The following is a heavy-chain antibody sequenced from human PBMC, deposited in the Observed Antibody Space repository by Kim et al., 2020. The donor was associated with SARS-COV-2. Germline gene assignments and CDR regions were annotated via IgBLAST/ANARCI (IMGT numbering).Heavy chain of an antibody. CDR3: ARDDYGDYDPPFDY. J-gene: IGHJ4*02. Sequence: VDSVKGRFTISRDNAKNSLYLQMNSLRAEDTAVYYCARDDYGDYDPPFDYWGQGTLVTVSS. D-gene: IGHD4-17*01. V-gene: IGHV3-7*01.